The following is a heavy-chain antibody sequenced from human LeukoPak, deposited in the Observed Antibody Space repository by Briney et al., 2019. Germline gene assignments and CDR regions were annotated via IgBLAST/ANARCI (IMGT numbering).Heavy chain of an antibody. CDR3: ARDGKVYSSSWYGTSLDY. Sequence: GSLRLSCAASGFTFSSYAMSWVRQAPGKGLEWVAVISYDGSNKYYADSVKGRFTISRDNSKNTLYLQMNSLRAEDTAVYYCARDGKVYSSSWYGTSLDYWGQGTLVTVSS. CDR1: GFTFSSYA. D-gene: IGHD6-13*01. J-gene: IGHJ4*02. CDR2: ISYDGSNK. V-gene: IGHV3-30-3*01.